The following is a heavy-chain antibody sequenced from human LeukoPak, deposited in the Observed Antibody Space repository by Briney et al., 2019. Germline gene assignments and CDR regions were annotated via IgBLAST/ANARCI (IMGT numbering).Heavy chain of an antibody. CDR3: ARDFSESITAARTHNWFDP. CDR1: GFTFSSYA. D-gene: IGHD6-13*01. CDR2: ISYDGSNR. Sequence: PGGSLRLSCAASGFTFSSYAMHWVRQAPGKGLEWVAIISYDGSNRYYADSVKGRFTISRDNSKNALSLQMNSLRAEDTAVYYCARDFSESITAARTHNWFDPWGQGTLVTVSS. J-gene: IGHJ5*02. V-gene: IGHV3-30-3*01.